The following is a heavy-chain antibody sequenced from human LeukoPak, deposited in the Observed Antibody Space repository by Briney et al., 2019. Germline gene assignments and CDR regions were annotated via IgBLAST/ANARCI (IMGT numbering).Heavy chain of an antibody. CDR2: IKHSGST. V-gene: IGHV4-34*01. CDR1: GGSFSGYY. Sequence: SETLSLTCAVYGGSFSGYYWSWIRQPPGKGLEWIGEIKHSGSTNYNPSLKSRVTISVDTSKNQFSLKLSSVTAADTAVYYCAISLHYCGSGSVGFDPWGQGTLVTVSS. J-gene: IGHJ5*02. D-gene: IGHD3-10*01. CDR3: AISLHYCGSGSVGFDP.